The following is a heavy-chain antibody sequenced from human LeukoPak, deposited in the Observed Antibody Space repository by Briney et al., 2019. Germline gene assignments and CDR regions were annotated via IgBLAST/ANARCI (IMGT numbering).Heavy chain of an antibody. CDR1: GFTFSSYP. J-gene: IGHJ4*02. CDR2: ITTSSTYK. V-gene: IGHV3-21*01. CDR3: ARGSRGLGPPDY. Sequence: GGSLRLSCAASGFTFSSYPMTWVRQAPGKGPEWVSSITTSSTYKYTVDSLKGRFTISRDNAKNSLYLQMDSLRAEDTAVYYCARGSRGLGPPDYWGQGTLVTVSS. D-gene: IGHD1-26*01.